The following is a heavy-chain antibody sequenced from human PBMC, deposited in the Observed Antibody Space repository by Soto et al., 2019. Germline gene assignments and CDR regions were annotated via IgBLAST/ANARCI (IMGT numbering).Heavy chain of an antibody. CDR3: TTGVYIAAAGTNYYYGMDV. CDR2: IKSKTDGGTT. J-gene: IGHJ6*02. D-gene: IGHD6-13*01. Sequence: GGSLRLSCAASGFTFSNAWMNWVRQAPGKGLEWVGRIKSKTDGGTTDYAAPGKGRFTISRDDSKNTLYLQMNSLKNEDTAVYYCTTGVYIAAAGTNYYYGMDVWGQGTTVTVSS. V-gene: IGHV3-15*07. CDR1: GFTFSNAW.